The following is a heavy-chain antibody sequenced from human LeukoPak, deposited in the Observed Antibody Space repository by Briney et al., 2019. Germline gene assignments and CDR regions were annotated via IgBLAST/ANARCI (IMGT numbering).Heavy chain of an antibody. Sequence: SGTLSLTCAVSGGSISSSNWWSWVRQPPGKGLEWIGEIYHSGSTNYNPSLKSRVTISVDKSKNQFSLKLSSVTAADTAVYYCARSWFGELPRNYYYGMDVWGQGTTVTVSS. CDR3: ARSWFGELPRNYYYGMDV. J-gene: IGHJ6*02. D-gene: IGHD3-10*01. CDR2: IYHSGST. V-gene: IGHV4-4*02. CDR1: GGSISSSNW.